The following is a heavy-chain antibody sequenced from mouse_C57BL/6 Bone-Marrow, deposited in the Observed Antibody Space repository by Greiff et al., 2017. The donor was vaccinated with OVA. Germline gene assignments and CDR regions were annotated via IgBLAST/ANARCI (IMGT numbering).Heavy chain of an antibody. Sequence: EVQLQESGPELVKPGASVKMSCKASGYTFTDYNMHWVKQSHGKSLEWIGYINPNNGGTSYNQKFKGKATLTVNKSSSTAYMELRSLTSEDSAVYYCVRRACYYGSSAWFAYWGQGTLVTVSA. V-gene: IGHV1-22*01. CDR3: VRRACYYGSSAWFAY. D-gene: IGHD1-1*01. CDR1: GYTFTDYN. CDR2: INPNNGGT. J-gene: IGHJ3*01.